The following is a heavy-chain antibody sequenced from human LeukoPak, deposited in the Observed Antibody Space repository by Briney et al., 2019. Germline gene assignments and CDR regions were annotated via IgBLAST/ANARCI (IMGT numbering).Heavy chain of an antibody. CDR3: ARDRVRGVIGGFDP. V-gene: IGHV1-2*02. CDR2: INPNSGGT. CDR1: GYTFTGYY. J-gene: IGHJ5*02. Sequence: GASVKVSCKASGYTFTGYYMHWVRQAPGQGLEWMGWINPNSGGTNYAQKFQGRVTMTTDTSTSTAYMELRSLRSDDTAVYYCARDRVRGVIGGFDPWGQGTLVTVSS. D-gene: IGHD3-10*01.